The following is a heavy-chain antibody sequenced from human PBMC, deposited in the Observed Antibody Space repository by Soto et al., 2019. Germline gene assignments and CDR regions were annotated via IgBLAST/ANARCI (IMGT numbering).Heavy chain of an antibody. J-gene: IGHJ6*02. Sequence: ASVKVSCKASGGTFSSYAISWVRQAPGQGREWMGGIIPIFGTANYAQKFQGRVTITADKSTGTAYLELTSLRSDDTAVYYCGRGPSPRAPAGGTPYYYAMDVWGQGTTVTVSS. CDR1: GGTFSSYA. V-gene: IGHV1-69*06. CDR3: GRGPSPRAPAGGTPYYYAMDV. CDR2: IIPIFGTA. D-gene: IGHD6-13*01.